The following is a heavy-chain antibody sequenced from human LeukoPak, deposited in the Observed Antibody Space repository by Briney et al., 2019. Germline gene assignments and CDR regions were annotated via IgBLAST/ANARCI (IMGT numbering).Heavy chain of an antibody. D-gene: IGHD3-3*01. Sequence: PGGSLRLSCAASGFTFSNAWMSWVRQAPGKGLEWVGRIKSKTDGGTTDYAAPVKGRFTISRDDSKNTLYLQMNSLKTEDTAVYYCTTDRSITIFGVVTLPDYWGQGTLVTVSS. CDR2: IKSKTDGGTT. CDR3: TTDRSITIFGVVTLPDY. J-gene: IGHJ4*02. CDR1: GFTFSNAW. V-gene: IGHV3-15*01.